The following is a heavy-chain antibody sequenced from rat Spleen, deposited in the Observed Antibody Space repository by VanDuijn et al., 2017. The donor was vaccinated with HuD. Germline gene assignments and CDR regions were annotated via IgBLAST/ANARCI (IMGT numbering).Heavy chain of an antibody. Sequence: EVQLVATGGGLVQPGRSLKLSCVASGFTFSSYWMYWIRQAPGKGLEWVSSINTGGTGTYYADSVKGRFTVSRDNAENTVYLQMNSLRSEDTATYYCTREDFVLTDWGQGVMVTVSS. CDR1: GFTFSSYW. J-gene: IGHJ2*01. V-gene: IGHV5-58*01. CDR3: TREDFVLTD. CDR2: INTGGTGT.